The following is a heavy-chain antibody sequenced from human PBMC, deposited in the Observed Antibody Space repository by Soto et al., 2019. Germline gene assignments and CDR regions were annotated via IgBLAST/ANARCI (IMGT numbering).Heavy chain of an antibody. CDR3: ASSKTRYFDWLFEY. CDR2: INWDGGSP. Sequence: EAHLVESGGGVVRPGGSLRLSCEASGFTFGDYGMTWVRQVPGKGLEWISGINWDGGSPGYADSVKGRFIISRDNARKSLYLEMNSLRAEDTAFYYCASSKTRYFDWLFEYWGQGSLVTVSS. D-gene: IGHD3-9*01. V-gene: IGHV3-20*04. J-gene: IGHJ4*01. CDR1: GFTFGDYG.